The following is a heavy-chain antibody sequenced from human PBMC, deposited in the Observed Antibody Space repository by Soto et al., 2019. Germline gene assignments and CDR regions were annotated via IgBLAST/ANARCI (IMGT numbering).Heavy chain of an antibody. Sequence: QVQLVQSGAEVKKPGSSVKVSCKASGYTFTSYAMHWVRQAPGQGLEWMGWINAGNGNTKYSQKFQGRVTIPRDTAASTAYRELRSVRSEDTAVDYFARGVGPDAIYPEKDWGQGPLVTVSS. CDR1: GYTFTSYA. CDR2: INAGNGNT. J-gene: IGHJ4*02. CDR3: ARGVGPDAIYPEKD. V-gene: IGHV1-3*01. D-gene: IGHD2-2*02.